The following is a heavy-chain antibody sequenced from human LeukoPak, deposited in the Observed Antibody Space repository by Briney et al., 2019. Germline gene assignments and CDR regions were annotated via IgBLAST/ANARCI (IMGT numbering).Heavy chain of an antibody. J-gene: IGHJ3*02. Sequence: ASVKVSCKASGGTFSSYAISWVRQAPGQGLEWMGRIIPILGIANYAQKFRGRVTITADKSTSTAYMELSSLRSEDTGLYFCARRTDAVDDAFDIWGQGTMLTVSS. V-gene: IGHV1-69*04. D-gene: IGHD3/OR15-3a*01. CDR1: GGTFSSYA. CDR3: ARRTDAVDDAFDI. CDR2: IIPILGIA.